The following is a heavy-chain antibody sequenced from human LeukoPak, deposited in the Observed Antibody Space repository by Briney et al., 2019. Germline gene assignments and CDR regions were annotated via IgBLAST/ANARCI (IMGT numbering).Heavy chain of an antibody. CDR1: GYTFTGYY. CDR3: ARTMIVPLPGDAFDI. D-gene: IGHD3-22*01. V-gene: IGHV1-2*06. CDR2: INPNSGGT. Sequence: VASVKVSCKASGYTFTGYYMHWVRQAPGQGLEWMGRINPNSGGTNYAQKFQGRVTMTRDTSISTAYMELSRLRSDDTAVYYCARTMIVPLPGDAFDIGAKGQWSPSLQ. J-gene: IGHJ3*02.